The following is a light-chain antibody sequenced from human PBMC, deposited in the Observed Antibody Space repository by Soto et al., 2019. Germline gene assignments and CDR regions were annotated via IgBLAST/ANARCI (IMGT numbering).Light chain of an antibody. CDR3: QSYDNSLSGWV. Sequence: QSVLTQPPSVSGAPGQTVTISCTGSSSNIGAGFDVHSYHQLPGTAPKLLIYANTNRPSGVPDRFSASKSGTSASLAITGLRAEDEADYYCQSYDNSLSGWVFGGGTKLTVL. V-gene: IGLV1-40*01. CDR1: SSNIGAGFD. CDR2: ANT. J-gene: IGLJ3*02.